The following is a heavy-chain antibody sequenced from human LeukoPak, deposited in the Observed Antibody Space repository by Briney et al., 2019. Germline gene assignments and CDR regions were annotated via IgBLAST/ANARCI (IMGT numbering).Heavy chain of an antibody. J-gene: IGHJ4*02. V-gene: IGHV3-74*01. Sequence: GGFLRLSCAASGFTFSSYWMHWVRQAPGKGLVWVSRINSDGSSTSYADSVKGRFTISRDNSKNTLYLQMNSLRAEDTAVYYCAKEDSSGPIDYWGQGTLVTVSS. D-gene: IGHD6-19*01. CDR3: AKEDSSGPIDY. CDR1: GFTFSSYW. CDR2: INSDGSST.